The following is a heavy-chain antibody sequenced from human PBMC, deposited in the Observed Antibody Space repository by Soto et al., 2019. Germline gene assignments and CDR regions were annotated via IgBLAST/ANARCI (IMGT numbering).Heavy chain of an antibody. D-gene: IGHD2-2*01. V-gene: IGHV3-33*08. CDR2: IWYDGTNK. Sequence: QVQLVESGGGVVQPGRSLRLSCAASGFTFSNYAMHWVRQAPGKGLEWVAVIWYDGTNKYFADSVKGRFTISKDNYKNPLFLQMNSWRAEETAEYYCARDIGDQTSRGTDAFDIWGQGTMVTVSS. J-gene: IGHJ3*02. CDR3: ARDIGDQTSRGTDAFDI. CDR1: GFTFSNYA.